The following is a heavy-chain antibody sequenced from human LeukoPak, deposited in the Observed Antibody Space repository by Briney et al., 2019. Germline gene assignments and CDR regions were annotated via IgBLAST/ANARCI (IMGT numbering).Heavy chain of an antibody. J-gene: IGHJ4*02. D-gene: IGHD6-19*01. CDR1: GGSISSSNYY. V-gene: IGHV4-39*07. Sequence: KPSETLTLTCTVSGGSISSSNYYWGWIRQPPGKGLEWIGTIYYSGSTYYNPSLNSRVTISIDTSKNQFSLKLSSVTAADTAVYYCARGYQWLLLGYYFDYWGQGTLVTVSS. CDR3: ARGYQWLLLGYYFDY. CDR2: IYYSGST.